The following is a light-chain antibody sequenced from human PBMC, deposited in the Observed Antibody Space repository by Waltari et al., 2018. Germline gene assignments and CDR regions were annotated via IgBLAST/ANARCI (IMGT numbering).Light chain of an antibody. J-gene: IGLJ3*02. CDR3: GAWDTSLTVGV. CDR2: ENN. V-gene: IGLV1-51*02. CDR1: GSNIGSNY. Sequence: QSVLTQPPSVSAAPGQKVIISCSGSGSNIGSNYVSWYQQVPGPAPKLLCYENNKRPSCIRDRFSGSKSATSATLSITGLQPGDEADYYCGAWDTSLTVGVFGGGTKVTVL.